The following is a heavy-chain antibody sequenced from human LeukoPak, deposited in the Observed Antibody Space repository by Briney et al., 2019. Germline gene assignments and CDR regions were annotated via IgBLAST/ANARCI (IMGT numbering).Heavy chain of an antibody. D-gene: IGHD6-19*01. V-gene: IGHV1-18*01. CDR3: ARESVAGTPNWFDP. Sequence: ASVKVSCKASGYTFTSYDINWVRQATGQGLEWMGWISAYNGNTNYAQKLQGRVTMTTDTSTSTAHMELRSLRSDDTAVYYCARESVAGTPNWFDPWGQGTLVTVSS. J-gene: IGHJ5*02. CDR2: ISAYNGNT. CDR1: GYTFTSYD.